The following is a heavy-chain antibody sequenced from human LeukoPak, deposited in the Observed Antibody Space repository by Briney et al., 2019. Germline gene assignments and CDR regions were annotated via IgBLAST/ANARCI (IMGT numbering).Heavy chain of an antibody. Sequence: SETLSLTCTVSGGSISSGSYSWSWIRQPAGKGLEWIGRIYTSGSTNYNPSPKSRVTISVDTSKNQFSLKLSSVTAADTAVYYCARVRGDYGEDSYYYYMDVWGKGTTVTISS. CDR1: GGSISSGSYS. J-gene: IGHJ6*03. CDR2: IYTSGST. CDR3: ARVRGDYGEDSYYYYMDV. D-gene: IGHD4-17*01. V-gene: IGHV4-61*02.